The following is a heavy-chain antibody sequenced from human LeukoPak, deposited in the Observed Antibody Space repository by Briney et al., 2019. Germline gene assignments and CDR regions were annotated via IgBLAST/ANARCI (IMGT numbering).Heavy chain of an antibody. CDR3: ARQYSNNWYDDRGWFDP. J-gene: IGHJ5*02. V-gene: IGHV4-34*01. D-gene: IGHD6-13*01. Sequence: PSETLSLTCAVYGGSFSGYYWTWIRQPPGKGLEWIGEINHRGSTNYNPSLESRVTISVDTSKNQFSLKLSSVTAADTAVYYCARQYSNNWYDDRGWFDPWGQGTLVTVSS. CDR1: GGSFSGYY. CDR2: INHRGST.